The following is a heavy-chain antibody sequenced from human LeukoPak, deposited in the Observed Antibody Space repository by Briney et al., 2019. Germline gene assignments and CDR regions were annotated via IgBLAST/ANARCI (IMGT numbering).Heavy chain of an antibody. Sequence: GGSLRLSCAASGFTFSSYEMNWVRRAPGKGLEWVSYISSSGSTTYSADSVKGRFTISRDNAKNSLYLQMNSLRAEDTAVYYCARGTDFDHWGQGTLVTVSS. V-gene: IGHV3-48*03. J-gene: IGHJ4*02. D-gene: IGHD1-14*01. CDR3: ARGTDFDH. CDR2: ISSSGSTT. CDR1: GFTFSSYE.